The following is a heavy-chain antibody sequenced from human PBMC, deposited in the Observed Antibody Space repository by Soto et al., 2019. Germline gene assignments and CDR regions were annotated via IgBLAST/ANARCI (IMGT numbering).Heavy chain of an antibody. CDR3: ARDGGSYAFDP. CDR1: GFNFKNYA. V-gene: IGHV3-64*01. D-gene: IGHD3-16*01. Sequence: GGSLRLSYVCSGFNFKNYAMHWVRQAPGKGLEYVSAISNAGGITYYANSVKGRFTISRDNSKDTVYLQMHSLTTEDMATYYCARDGGSYAFDPWGQGTLVTVSS. J-gene: IGHJ5*02. CDR2: ISNAGGIT.